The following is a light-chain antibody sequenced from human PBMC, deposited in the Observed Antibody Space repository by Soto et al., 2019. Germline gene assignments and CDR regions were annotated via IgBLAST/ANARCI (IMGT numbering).Light chain of an antibody. Sequence: EIVMTQSPATLSVSPGERATLSCRASQSVNSNLAWYQQKPGQAPRLLIYAASTRATGIPARFSGSGSGTDFTLTISRLEPEDFAVYYCHQFGSSPPAFTFGQGTKLEI. CDR2: AAS. J-gene: IGKJ2*01. CDR1: QSVNSN. CDR3: HQFGSSPPAFT. V-gene: IGKV3-15*01.